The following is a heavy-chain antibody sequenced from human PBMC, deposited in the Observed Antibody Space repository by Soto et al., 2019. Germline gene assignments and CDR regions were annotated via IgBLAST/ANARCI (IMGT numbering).Heavy chain of an antibody. CDR3: TTEESHYDFWSGYPLGDY. CDR1: GFTFSSFE. J-gene: IGHJ4*02. Sequence: EVQLVESGGGLVQPGGSLRLSCAVSGFTFSSFEMNWVRQAPGKGLEWVGRIKSKTDGGTTDYAAPVKGRFTISRDDSKNTLHLQMNSLKTEDTAVYYCTTEESHYDFWSGYPLGDYWGQGTLVTVSS. D-gene: IGHD3-3*01. V-gene: IGHV3-15*01. CDR2: IKSKTDGGTT.